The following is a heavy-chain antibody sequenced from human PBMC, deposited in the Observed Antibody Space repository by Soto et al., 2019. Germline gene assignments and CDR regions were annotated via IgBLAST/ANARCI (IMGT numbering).Heavy chain of an antibody. CDR3: ARKGSGDYALDY. V-gene: IGHV2-5*02. CDR1: GFSLSTGGVG. CDR2: IYWDDVK. J-gene: IGHJ4*02. Sequence: QITLKESGPTLVKPTQTLTLTCTLSGFSLSTGGVGVGWIRQSPGKALEWLAVIYWDDVKHYSPALERRLTITKDTSESEVVLTMTNMDLVDTATYYCARKGSGDYALDYWGQGILVTVSS. D-gene: IGHD4-17*01.